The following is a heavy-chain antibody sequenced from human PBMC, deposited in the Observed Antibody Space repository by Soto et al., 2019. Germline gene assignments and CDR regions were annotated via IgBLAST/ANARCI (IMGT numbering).Heavy chain of an antibody. CDR1: GYTFTSYG. D-gene: IGHD4-17*01. V-gene: IGHV1-18*01. Sequence: QVQLVQSGAEEKKPGASVKVSCKASGYTFTSYGISWVRQAPGQGLEWMGWISAYNGNTNYAQKLQGRVTMTTDTSTSTAYMELRSLRSDDTAVYYCARVRLTTVTREWMHFDYWGQGTLVTVSS. CDR3: ARVRLTTVTREWMHFDY. CDR2: ISAYNGNT. J-gene: IGHJ4*02.